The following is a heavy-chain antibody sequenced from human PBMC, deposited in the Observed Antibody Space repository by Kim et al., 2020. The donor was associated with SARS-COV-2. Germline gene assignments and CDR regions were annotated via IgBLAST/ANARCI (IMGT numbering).Heavy chain of an antibody. CDR1: GGSFSGYY. CDR2: IYNSGST. D-gene: IGHD6-13*01. J-gene: IGHJ4*02. V-gene: IGHV4-34*01. Sequence: SETLSLTCTVYGGSFSGYYWSWIRQPAGKGLEWIGGIYNSGSTNYNPSLKSRVTISVDTSKNQFSLKLSSVTAADTAVYYCARVPRTSTHPGIAAAGTPYFDYWGQGTLVTVSS. CDR3: ARVPRTSTHPGIAAAGTPYFDY.